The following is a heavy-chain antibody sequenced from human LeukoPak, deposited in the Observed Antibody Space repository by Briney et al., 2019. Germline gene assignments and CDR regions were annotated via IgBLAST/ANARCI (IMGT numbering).Heavy chain of an antibody. CDR2: ISYSGTI. J-gene: IGHJ6*02. V-gene: IGHV4-28*03. CDR3: AREMKGNNDFLTGHYHSYHHGMDV. CDR1: GYSISSSNW. D-gene: IGHD3-9*01. Sequence: KPSDTLSLTCDVSGYSISSSNWWGWIRQPPGKGLEWIGYISYSGTIYYNPSLESRVDMSVDTSKSLFSLRLSTVTAADTAVYFCAREMKGNNDFLTGHYHSYHHGMDVWGQGTTVIVAS.